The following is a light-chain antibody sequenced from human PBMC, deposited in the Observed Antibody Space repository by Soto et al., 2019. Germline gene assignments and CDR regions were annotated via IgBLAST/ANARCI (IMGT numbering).Light chain of an antibody. V-gene: IGLV8-61*01. CDR2: STN. J-gene: IGLJ2*01. CDR1: SGSVSTSYY. Sequence: QAVVTQEPSFSVSPGGTVTLTCGLSSGSVSTSYYPSWYQQTTGQAPRTLIYSTNTRSSVVPDRFSGSILGNKAALTITGAQADDESDYYCVLYMGSALVFGGGTKLTVL. CDR3: VLYMGSALV.